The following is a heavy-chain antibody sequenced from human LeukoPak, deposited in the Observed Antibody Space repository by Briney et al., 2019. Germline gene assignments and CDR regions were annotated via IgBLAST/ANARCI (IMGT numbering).Heavy chain of an antibody. D-gene: IGHD2-21*02. J-gene: IGHJ4*02. V-gene: IGHV3-23*01. Sequence: GGSLRLSCAASGFTFSSYAMSWVRQAPGKGLEWVSAISGSGGSTYYADSVKGRFTISRDNSKNTLYLQMNSLRAEDTAVYYCAKDMTLYCGGDCYSFDYWGQGTLVTISS. CDR1: GFTFSSYA. CDR3: AKDMTLYCGGDCYSFDY. CDR2: ISGSGGST.